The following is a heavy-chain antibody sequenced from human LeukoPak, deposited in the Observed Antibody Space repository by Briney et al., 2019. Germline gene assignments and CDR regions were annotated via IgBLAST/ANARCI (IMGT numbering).Heavy chain of an antibody. CDR1: GGSFSGYY. D-gene: IGHD3-10*01. V-gene: IGHV4-34*01. Sequence: SETLSLTCAVYGGSFSGYYRSWIRQPPGKGLEWIGEINHSGSTNYNPSLKSRVTISVDTSKNQFSLKLSSVTAADTAVYYCARQGGDGSGKNYGMDVWGQGTTVTVSS. J-gene: IGHJ6*02. CDR2: INHSGST. CDR3: ARQGGDGSGKNYGMDV.